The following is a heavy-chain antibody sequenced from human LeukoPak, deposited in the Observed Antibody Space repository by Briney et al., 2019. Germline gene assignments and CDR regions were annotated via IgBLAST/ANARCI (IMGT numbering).Heavy chain of an antibody. Sequence: GGSLRLSCAASGFTFSSYAMSWVRQAPGKGLEWVSAISGSGGSTYYADSVKGRFTISRDNSKNTLYLQMNSQRAEDTAVYYCAKRDYYDSAYYYYYGMDVWGQGTTVTVSS. CDR2: ISGSGGST. V-gene: IGHV3-23*01. CDR3: AKRDYYDSAYYYYYGMDV. D-gene: IGHD3-22*01. J-gene: IGHJ6*02. CDR1: GFTFSSYA.